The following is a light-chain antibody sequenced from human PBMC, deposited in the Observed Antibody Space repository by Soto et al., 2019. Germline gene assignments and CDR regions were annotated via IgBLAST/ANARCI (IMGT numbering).Light chain of an antibody. J-gene: IGLJ2*01. CDR2: VNSDGSH. CDR1: SGHSSYA. CDR3: QTWGTGVV. Sequence: QPVLTQSPSASASLGASVKLTCTLSSGHSSYAVAWHQQQPEKGPRYLMKVNSDGSHRKGDGIPDRFSGSSSGAERYLTISSLQSEDEADYYCQTWGTGVVFGGGTQLTVL. V-gene: IGLV4-69*01.